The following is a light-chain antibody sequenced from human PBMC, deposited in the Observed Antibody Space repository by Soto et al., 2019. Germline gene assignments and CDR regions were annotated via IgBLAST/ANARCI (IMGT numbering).Light chain of an antibody. CDR3: QQYNSYLGT. CDR2: KAS. J-gene: IGKJ1*01. Sequence: DIQMTQSPSTLSASVGDRVTITCRASQSISSWLAWYQQKPGKAPKLLMYKASSLESGVPSRFSGSGSGTEFTITISSLQPDDFATYYCQQYNSYLGTFGQGTKVEIK. CDR1: QSISSW. V-gene: IGKV1-5*03.